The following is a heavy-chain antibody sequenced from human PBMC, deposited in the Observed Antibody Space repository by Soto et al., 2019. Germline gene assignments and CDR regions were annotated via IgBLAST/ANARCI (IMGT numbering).Heavy chain of an antibody. V-gene: IGHV1-69*12. Sequence: QVQLVQSRGEVRKPGTSVKVSCRASGGIFSDYAISWVRQAPGQGLEWVGGIVPKYGTAKYARKFEDRVTSTADELSSTVYMDMNGLRSEDTALYYCARDMLSSLVVETPHLFESWGQGTRLTVSS. D-gene: IGHD2-21*01. J-gene: IGHJ5*01. CDR1: GGIFSDYA. CDR2: IVPKYGTA. CDR3: ARDMLSSLVVETPHLFES.